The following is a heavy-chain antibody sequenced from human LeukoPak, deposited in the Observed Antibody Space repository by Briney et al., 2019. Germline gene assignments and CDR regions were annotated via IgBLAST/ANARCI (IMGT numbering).Heavy chain of an antibody. Sequence: GASVKVSCKASGYTFTSYDINWVRQATGQGLEWMGWMNPNSGNTGYAQKFQGRVTITRNTSISTAYMELSSLRSEDTAVYYCARGNYYGSGSWVLGDYYYMDVWGKGTTVTVSS. D-gene: IGHD3-10*01. CDR3: ARGNYYGSGSWVLGDYYYMDV. CDR2: MNPNSGNT. V-gene: IGHV1-8*03. CDR1: GYTFTSYD. J-gene: IGHJ6*03.